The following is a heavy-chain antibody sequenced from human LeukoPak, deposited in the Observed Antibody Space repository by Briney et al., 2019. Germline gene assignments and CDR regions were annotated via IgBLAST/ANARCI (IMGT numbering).Heavy chain of an antibody. J-gene: IGHJ4*02. V-gene: IGHV1-18*01. CDR1: GYTFTSYG. CDR3: ARDDVGYCSGGSCYSIDY. CDR2: ISAYNGNT. Sequence: ASVKVSCKASGYTFTSYGISWVRQAPGQGLEWMGWISAYNGNTNYAQKLQGRVTMTTDTSRSTAYMELRSLRSDDTAVYYCARDDVGYCSGGSCYSIDYWGQGTLVTVSS. D-gene: IGHD2-15*01.